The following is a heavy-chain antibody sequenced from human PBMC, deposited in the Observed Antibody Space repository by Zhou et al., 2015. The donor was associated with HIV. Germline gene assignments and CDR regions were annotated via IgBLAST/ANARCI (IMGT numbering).Heavy chain of an antibody. Sequence: QVQLVQSGAEVKRPGASVEVSCTASGYTFTSYDVNWVRQVPGQGLEWMGWMNPNSGNTGFAQKFQGRLTMTTRTSTNTAYMQLSSLTSDDTAVYYCARERGEGTRPGWRYFDLWGSGTLVIVSS. CDR3: ARERGEGTRPGWRYFDL. V-gene: IGHV1-8*01. CDR2: MNPNSGNT. D-gene: IGHD3-16*01. J-gene: IGHJ2*01. CDR1: GYTFTSYD.